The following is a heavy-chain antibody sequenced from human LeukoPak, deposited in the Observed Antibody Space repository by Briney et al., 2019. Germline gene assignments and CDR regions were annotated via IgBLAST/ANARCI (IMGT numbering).Heavy chain of an antibody. CDR2: IKQDGSEK. V-gene: IGHV3-7*01. Sequence: GGSLRLSCAAPGFTFSSYWMSWVRQAPGKGLEWVANIKQDGSEKYYVDSVKGRFTISRDNAKNSLYLQMNSLRAEDTAVYYCARGGFYGDYDYWGQGTLVTVSS. CDR3: ARGGFYGDYDY. CDR1: GFTFSSYW. D-gene: IGHD4-17*01. J-gene: IGHJ4*02.